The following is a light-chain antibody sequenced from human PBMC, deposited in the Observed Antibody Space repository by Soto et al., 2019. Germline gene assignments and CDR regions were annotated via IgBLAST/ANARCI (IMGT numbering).Light chain of an antibody. J-gene: IGLJ1*01. V-gene: IGLV1-44*01. CDR3: AEWDDSLNGYV. CDR1: SSNIGTNA. CDR2: NNN. Sequence: QSVLTQPPSASGTHGQRVTISCSGGSSNIGTNAVNWYQQLPGTAPKLLIYNNNQRPSGVPDRFSGSKSGTSASLAISGLQSEDEADYYCAEWDDSLNGYVFGTGTKVTVL.